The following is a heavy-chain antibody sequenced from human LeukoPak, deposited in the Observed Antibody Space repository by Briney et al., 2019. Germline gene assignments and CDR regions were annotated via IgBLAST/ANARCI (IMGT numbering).Heavy chain of an antibody. CDR1: GFTFNNDW. D-gene: IGHD6-19*01. CDR3: TTGGNVFVAGTRAFDL. J-gene: IGHJ3*01. Sequence: GGSLRLSCAASGFTFNNDWMNWVRKAPGKGLEWVGRIKSKIDGGATDYAAPVKGRFTISRDDSKNTLYLQMNSLKTEDTAVYYCTTGGNVFVAGTRAFDLWGQGTMVTVSS. CDR2: IKSKIDGGAT. V-gene: IGHV3-15*07.